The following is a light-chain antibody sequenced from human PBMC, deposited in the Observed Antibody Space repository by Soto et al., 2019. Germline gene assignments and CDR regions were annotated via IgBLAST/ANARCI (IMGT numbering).Light chain of an antibody. V-gene: IGKV3-11*01. CDR3: QQRSNRPLT. CDR2: DAS. J-gene: IGKJ4*01. CDR1: QSVSDY. Sequence: EIVLTQSPGTLSLSPGERATLSCRASQSVSDYLAWYQKKPGQAPRLLIYDASNRATGIPARFSGSGSGTDFTLNIISLESADFAVYYCQQRSNRPLTFGGGTKVEI.